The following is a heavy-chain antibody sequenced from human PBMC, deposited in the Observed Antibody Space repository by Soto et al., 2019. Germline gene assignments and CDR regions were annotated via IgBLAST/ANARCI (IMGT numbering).Heavy chain of an antibody. J-gene: IGHJ4*02. D-gene: IGHD1-26*01. CDR2: IYYSGST. CDR3: ARVRRGVFDY. Sequence: ETLSLTCTVSGGSVSSGSYYWSWIRQPPGKGLEWIGYIYYSGSTNYNPSLKSRVTISVDTSKNQFSLKLSSVTAADTAVYYCARVRRGVFDYWGQGTLVTVSS. CDR1: GGSVSSGSYY. V-gene: IGHV4-61*01.